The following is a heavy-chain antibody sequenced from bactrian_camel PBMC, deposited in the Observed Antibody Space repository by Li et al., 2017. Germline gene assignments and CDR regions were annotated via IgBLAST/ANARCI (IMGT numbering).Heavy chain of an antibody. V-gene: IGHV3S1*01. CDR3: AAAIRGTCSLAYQYNY. D-gene: IGHD1*01. CDR2: VASNGGST. CDR1: GFTFSGYW. J-gene: IGHJ4*01. Sequence: VQLVESGGGLVQPGGSLRLSCTASGFTFSGYWMYWVRQTPAKGLEWVSGVASNGGSTEYADSIVGRFTISRDNAKNTVSLQMNSLNSEDTAMYYCAAAIRGTCSLAYQYNYWGQGTQVTVS.